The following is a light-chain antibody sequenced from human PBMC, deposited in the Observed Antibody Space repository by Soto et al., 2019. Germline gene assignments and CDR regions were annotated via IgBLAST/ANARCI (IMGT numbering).Light chain of an antibody. Sequence: EIVLTQSPGTLSLSPGERATLSCRASQSISSNFLAWYQQKPGQAPRLLIYGASSRATGIPDRFSGSGSGTDFTITISRLEPEDFAVYSCQQYGSSPLTFGGGTKVEIK. CDR1: QSISSNF. V-gene: IGKV3-20*01. J-gene: IGKJ4*01. CDR2: GAS. CDR3: QQYGSSPLT.